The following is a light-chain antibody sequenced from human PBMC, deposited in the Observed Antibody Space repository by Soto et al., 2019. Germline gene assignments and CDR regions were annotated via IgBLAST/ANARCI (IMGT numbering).Light chain of an antibody. CDR2: GAS. V-gene: IGKV3-20*01. CDR1: QSVSSSY. CDR3: QQFGPSLWT. J-gene: IGKJ1*01. Sequence: EIVLTQSPGTLSLSPGERATLSCRASQSVSSSYLVWYQQKPGQAPRLLIYGASTRATCIPDRFSGSGSGTDFTLTISRLEPEDFAVYYCQQFGPSLWTFGQGTKVEIK.